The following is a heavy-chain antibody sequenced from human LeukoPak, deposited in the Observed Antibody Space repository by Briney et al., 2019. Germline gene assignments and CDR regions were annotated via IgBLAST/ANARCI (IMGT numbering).Heavy chain of an antibody. J-gene: IGHJ4*02. CDR3: ARGEVVVPAAIGPFDY. D-gene: IGHD2-2*01. Sequence: SVNVSCKASGGTFSSYAISWVRQAPGQGLEWTGRIIPIFGIANYAQKFQGRVTITADKYTSTAYMELSGLRSEDTAVYYCARGEVVVPAAIGPFDYWGQGTLVTVSS. V-gene: IGHV1-69*04. CDR2: IIPIFGIA. CDR1: GGTFSSYA.